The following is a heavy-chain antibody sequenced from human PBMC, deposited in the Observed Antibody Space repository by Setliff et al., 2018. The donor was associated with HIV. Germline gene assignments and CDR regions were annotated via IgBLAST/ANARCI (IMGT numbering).Heavy chain of an antibody. CDR1: GYTLTDFY. J-gene: IGHJ6*03. CDR3: ATDGKQQVATVDHYYMDV. Sequence: ASVKVSCKASGYTLTDFYIHWVRQAPGQGLEWMGWITPNSGGTEYAGKFQGRVTLTRDTSINTAYMELSSLRSEDTAVYYCATDGKQQVATVDHYYMDVWGKGTTVTVSS. CDR2: ITPNSGGT. D-gene: IGHD6-13*01. V-gene: IGHV1-2*02.